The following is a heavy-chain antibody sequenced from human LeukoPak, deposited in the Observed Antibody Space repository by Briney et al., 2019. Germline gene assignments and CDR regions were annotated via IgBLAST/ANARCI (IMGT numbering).Heavy chain of an antibody. V-gene: IGHV3-66*01. CDR3: ARVPYGGNSIGC. D-gene: IGHD4-23*01. Sequence: GGSLRLSCAASGFTVSSNYMTWVRQAPGKGLEWVSVIYSGGSTDCADSVKGRFTIARDNSRNMVHLQMNSLRVEDTAMYYCARVPYGGNSIGCWGQGTLVAVSS. CDR1: GFTVSSNY. CDR2: IYSGGST. J-gene: IGHJ4*02.